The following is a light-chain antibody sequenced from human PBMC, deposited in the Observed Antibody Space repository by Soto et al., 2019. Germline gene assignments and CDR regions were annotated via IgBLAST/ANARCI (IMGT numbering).Light chain of an antibody. Sequence: DIQLTQSPSTLSASVGDRVNITCRASQNIGTCLAWYQHRPGEGPKLLIHDASTLESGVPSRFSGGGSATEFSLTINCLESGDSGTYHCQQYATYSPSTFGQGTTVEIK. CDR3: QQYATYSPST. V-gene: IGKV1-5*01. CDR2: DAS. CDR1: QNIGTC. J-gene: IGKJ1*01.